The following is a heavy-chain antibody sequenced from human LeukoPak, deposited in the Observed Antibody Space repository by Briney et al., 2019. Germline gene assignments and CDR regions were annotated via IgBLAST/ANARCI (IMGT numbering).Heavy chain of an antibody. CDR3: AKVPYSDYGSGRPPFMDV. CDR2: VSYSGSST. J-gene: IGHJ6*02. V-gene: IGHV3-23*01. CDR1: GFTFSDYA. Sequence: GGSLRLSCGASGFTFSDYAMSWVRQAPGRGLDWVSTVSYSGSSTHYADSVKGRFTISRDNSKNTLYLQMDSLRVEDTAIYYCAKVPYSDYGSGRPPFMDVWGQGTTVAVSS. D-gene: IGHD3-10*01.